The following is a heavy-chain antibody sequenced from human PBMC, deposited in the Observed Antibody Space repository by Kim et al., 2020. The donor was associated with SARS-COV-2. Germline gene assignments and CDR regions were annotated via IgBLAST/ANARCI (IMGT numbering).Heavy chain of an antibody. CDR3: ARRGYYGSGTDNWFDP. CDR1: GFTFSSYS. CDR2: ISSSISTI. J-gene: IGHJ5*02. Sequence: GGSLRLSCAASGFTFSSYSMNWVRQAPGKGLEWVSYISSSISTIYYADSVKGRFTISRDNAKNSLYLQMNSLRAEDTAVYYCARRGYYGSGTDNWFDPWGQGTLVTVSS. D-gene: IGHD3-10*01. V-gene: IGHV3-48*01.